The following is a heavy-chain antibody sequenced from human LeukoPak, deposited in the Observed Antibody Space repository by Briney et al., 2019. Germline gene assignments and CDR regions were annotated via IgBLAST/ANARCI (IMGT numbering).Heavy chain of an antibody. CDR3: AKRLGHTGFDY. V-gene: IGHV3-23*01. CDR1: GLTFSSLA. CDR2: IGGGGGDT. Sequence: PGGSLRLSCAASGLTFSSLAMSWVRQAPGKGLGWVSTIGGGGGDTYYTDSVKGRFTISRDNSRNTLYLQMNSLRAEDTAVYHCAKRLGHTGFDYWGQGTLVTVSS. D-gene: IGHD4-17*01. J-gene: IGHJ4*02.